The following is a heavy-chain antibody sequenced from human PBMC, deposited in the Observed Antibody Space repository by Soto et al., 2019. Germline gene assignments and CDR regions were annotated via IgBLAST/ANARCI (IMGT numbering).Heavy chain of an antibody. CDR1: GASFTSNDW. CDR3: ASRDPGTSVDY. D-gene: IGHD1-7*01. J-gene: IGHJ4*02. CDR2: IYRTGST. Sequence: QEQLQESGPGLVKPSGTLSLTCAVSGASFTSNDWWTWVRQPPGRGLEWIGEIYRTGSTNYNPSLKRRVTISLDKSETQFSLKVTSLTAADTAVYYCASRDPGTSVDYWGQGTLVTVSS. V-gene: IGHV4-4*02.